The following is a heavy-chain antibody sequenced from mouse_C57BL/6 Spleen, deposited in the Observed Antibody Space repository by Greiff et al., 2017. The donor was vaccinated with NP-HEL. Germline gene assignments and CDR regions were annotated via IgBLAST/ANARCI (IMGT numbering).Heavy chain of an antibody. CDR1: GYAFSSSW. D-gene: IGHD1-1*01. J-gene: IGHJ1*03. V-gene: IGHV1-82*01. Sequence: VMLVESGPELVKPGASVKISCKASGYAFSSSWMNWVKQRPGKGLEWIGRIYPGDGDTNYNGKFKGKATLTADKSSSTAYMQLSSLTSEDSAVYFCAGSRITTVEPNFDVWGTGTTVTVSS. CDR2: IYPGDGDT. CDR3: AGSRITTVEPNFDV.